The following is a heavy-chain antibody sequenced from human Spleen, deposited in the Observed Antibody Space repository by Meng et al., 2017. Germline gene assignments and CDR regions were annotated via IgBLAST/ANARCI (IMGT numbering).Heavy chain of an antibody. V-gene: IGHV1-2*06. J-gene: IGHJ4*02. CDR1: GYTFTGYY. CDR2: INPNSGGT. CDR3: ARDGLLWFGELSASTFDY. Sequence: ASVKVSCKASGYTFTGYYMHWVRQAPGQGLEWMGRINPNSGGTNYAQKFQGRVTMTTDTSTSTAYMEMRSLRSDDTAVYYCARDGLLWFGELSASTFDYWGQGTLVTVSS. D-gene: IGHD3-10*01.